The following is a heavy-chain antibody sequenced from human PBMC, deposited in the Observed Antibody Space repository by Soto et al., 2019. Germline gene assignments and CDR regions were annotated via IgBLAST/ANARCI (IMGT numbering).Heavy chain of an antibody. D-gene: IGHD6-13*01. V-gene: IGHV1-69*01. CDR3: VRDSGAKLSSS. CDR1: GGTFSSYR. J-gene: IGHJ4*02. CDR2: IVPIYRTA. Sequence: QVQLVQSGAEVKTPGSSVKVSCKASGGTFSSYRINWVRQAPGQGLEWGGGIVPIYRTADYAQKFQGRVTITADESARTSYMELRSLKSQDTAVYYCVRDSGAKLSSSWGQGTLVTVSS.